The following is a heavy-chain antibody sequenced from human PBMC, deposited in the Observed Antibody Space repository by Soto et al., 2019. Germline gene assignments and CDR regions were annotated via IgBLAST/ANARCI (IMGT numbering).Heavy chain of an antibody. D-gene: IGHD3-3*01. Sequence: QVQLQESGPGLVKPSQTLSLTCTVSGGSISSGDYYLSWIRQPPGKGLEWIGYIYYSGSTYYNPSLKSRVTISVDTSKNQFSLKLSSVTAADTAVYYCARAHYDFWSGYSNCDPWGQGTLVTVSS. V-gene: IGHV4-30-4*01. J-gene: IGHJ5*02. CDR3: ARAHYDFWSGYSNCDP. CDR1: GGSISSGDYY. CDR2: IYYSGST.